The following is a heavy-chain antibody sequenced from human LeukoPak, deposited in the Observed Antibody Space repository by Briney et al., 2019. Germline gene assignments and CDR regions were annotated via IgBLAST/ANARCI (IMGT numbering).Heavy chain of an antibody. V-gene: IGHV4-38-2*02. D-gene: IGHD2-15*01. CDR2: IYHSGST. Sequence: SETLSLTCAVSGYSISSAYYWGWIRQPPGKGLEWIGSIYHSGSTYYNPSLKSRVTISVDTSKNQFSLKLSSVTAADTAVYYCARDRNVVAVAATNWFGPWGQGTLVTVSS. CDR3: ARDRNVVAVAATNWFGP. CDR1: GYSISSAYY. J-gene: IGHJ5*02.